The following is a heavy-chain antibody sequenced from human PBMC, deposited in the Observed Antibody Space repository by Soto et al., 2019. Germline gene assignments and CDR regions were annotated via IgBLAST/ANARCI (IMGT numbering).Heavy chain of an antibody. CDR3: ASGLVTTLHY. D-gene: IGHD4-17*01. J-gene: IGHJ4*02. V-gene: IGHV4-30-2*01. CDR1: GGSISSGGYS. CDR2: IYHSGST. Sequence: QLQLQESGSGLVKPSQTLSLTCAVSGGSISSGGYSWSWIRQPPGKGLEWIGYIYHSGSTYYNPSLKSPVTLSVDRSKNEFSLKLSSVTAADTAVYYCASGLVTTLHYWGQGTLVTVSS.